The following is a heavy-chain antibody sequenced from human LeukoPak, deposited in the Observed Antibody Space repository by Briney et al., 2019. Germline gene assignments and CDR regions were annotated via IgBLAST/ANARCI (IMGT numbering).Heavy chain of an antibody. D-gene: IGHD3-22*01. J-gene: IGHJ4*02. CDR1: GFTFNTYW. V-gene: IGHV3-74*01. Sequence: PGGPLRLFCAASGFTFNTYWMHWVRQAPGKGLVWVSRIRGDGSSASYADSVKGRFTISRDNAKKTLYLQMNSLRAEDTAVYYCARGFQYESSAGDYLRQRTLVTVSS. CDR2: IRGDGSSA. CDR3: ARGFQYESSAGDY.